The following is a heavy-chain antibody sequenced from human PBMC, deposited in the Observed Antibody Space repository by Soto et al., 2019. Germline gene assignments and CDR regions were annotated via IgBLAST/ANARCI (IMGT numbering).Heavy chain of an antibody. V-gene: IGHV3-21*01. CDR3: XRXXXXXXXLDX. J-gene: IGHJ4*02. CDR1: GFTFSSYX. CDR2: ISSSSSYI. Sequence: AGGSLRLSCAASGFTFSSYXXNWVRQAPGKGLEWVSSISSSSSYIXYAXXXKGRFAISRDNAKNSXYLQMNSLRAEXXXXXXCXRXXXXXXXLDXXXQGTLV.